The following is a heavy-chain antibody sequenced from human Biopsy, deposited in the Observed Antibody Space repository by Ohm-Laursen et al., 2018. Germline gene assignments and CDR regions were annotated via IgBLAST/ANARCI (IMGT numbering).Heavy chain of an antibody. CDR1: GASVKPSGYF. D-gene: IGHD3-9*01. V-gene: IGHV4-31*03. CDR2: ISYNERT. CDR3: VREPKTGTAEAWYCDR. Sequence: TLSLTCSVSGASVKPSGYFWAWIRQRPGKGLAWIGYISYNERTHYNPSLTSRLAISFDTSNNRISLQVRSVSVADTDVYYCVREPKTGTAEAWYCDRWGRGSPVTVPS. J-gene: IGHJ2*01.